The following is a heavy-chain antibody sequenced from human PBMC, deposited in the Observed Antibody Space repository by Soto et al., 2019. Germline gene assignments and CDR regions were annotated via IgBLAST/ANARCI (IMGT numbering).Heavy chain of an antibody. CDR1: GYTFTSYG. D-gene: IGHD1-26*01. CDR2: ISAYNGNT. J-gene: IGHJ3*02. CDR3: ARAAGSGEWELRHDAFDI. V-gene: IGHV1-18*01. Sequence: ASVKVSCKASGYTFTSYGISWVRQAPGQGLEWMGWISAYNGNTNYAQKLQGRVTMTTDTSTSTAYMELRSLRSDDTAVYYCARAAGSGEWELRHDAFDIWGQGTMVTVSS.